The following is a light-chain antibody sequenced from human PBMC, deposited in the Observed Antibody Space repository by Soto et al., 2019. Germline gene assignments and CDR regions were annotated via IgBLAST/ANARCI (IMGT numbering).Light chain of an antibody. Sequence: DVVMTQSPLSLPVTLGQPASISCRSSQSLVHSNGGTYLNWFQQRPCQSPRRLIYKVSNRDSGVPDRFSGSGSGNDFTLKISSVEAGDGGVYYCMQGTHLPYTCGQGTKLEIK. CDR3: MQGTHLPYT. V-gene: IGKV2-30*02. CDR1: QSLVHSNGGTY. CDR2: KVS. J-gene: IGKJ2*01.